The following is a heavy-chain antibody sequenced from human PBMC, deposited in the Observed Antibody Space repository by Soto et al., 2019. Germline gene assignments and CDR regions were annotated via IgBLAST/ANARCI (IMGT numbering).Heavy chain of an antibody. Sequence: QVQLVQSGAEVKKPGSSVKVSCKASGGTFSSYAISWVRQAPGQGLEWMGGIIPIFGTANYAQKFKGRVTITADESTSTAYMELSSLRSEDTAVYYCARDQDSYGFGYYYYGMDVWGQGTTVTVSS. D-gene: IGHD5-18*01. CDR3: ARDQDSYGFGYYYYGMDV. V-gene: IGHV1-69*12. CDR2: IIPIFGTA. CDR1: GGTFSSYA. J-gene: IGHJ6*02.